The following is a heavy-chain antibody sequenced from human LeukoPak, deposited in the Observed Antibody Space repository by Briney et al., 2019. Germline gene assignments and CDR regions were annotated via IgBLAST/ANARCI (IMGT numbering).Heavy chain of an antibody. V-gene: IGHV4-4*09. CDR3: ARHDSGYDSPDY. CDR2: IYASGST. Sequence: SETLSLTCTVSGGSISSYYWSWIRQPPGKGLEWIGYIYASGSTNYNPSLKSRVTISVDTSKNQFSLKLSSVTAADTAVYYCARHDSGYDSPDYWGQGTLVTVSS. D-gene: IGHD5-12*01. CDR1: GGSISSYY. J-gene: IGHJ4*02.